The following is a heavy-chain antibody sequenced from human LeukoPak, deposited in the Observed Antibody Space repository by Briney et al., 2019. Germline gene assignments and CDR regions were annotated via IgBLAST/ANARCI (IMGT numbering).Heavy chain of an antibody. D-gene: IGHD3-10*01. Sequence: PGGSLRLSCAASGFTFSSYGMHWVRQAPGKGLEWVAFIRYDGSNKYYADSVKGRFTISRDNSKNTLYLQMNSLRAEDTAVYYCAKDLPYYYGSGSYFDYWGQGTLVTVSS. CDR2: IRYDGSNK. CDR1: GFTFSSYG. V-gene: IGHV3-30*02. CDR3: AKDLPYYYGSGSYFDY. J-gene: IGHJ4*02.